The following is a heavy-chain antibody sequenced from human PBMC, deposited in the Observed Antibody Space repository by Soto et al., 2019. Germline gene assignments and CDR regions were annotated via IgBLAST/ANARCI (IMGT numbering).Heavy chain of an antibody. CDR1: GFTFSSYG. D-gene: IGHD3-3*01. Sequence: GGSLRLSCAASGFTFSSYGMHWVRQAPGKGLEWMSVIWSGGSKKYYADSVKGRFTITRDNAKNSLYLEMNSLRDEDTAVYYCASHYDMWSGYLSPVDYWGQGTLVTVSS. V-gene: IGHV3-33*03. J-gene: IGHJ4*02. CDR2: IWSGGSKK. CDR3: ASHYDMWSGYLSPVDY.